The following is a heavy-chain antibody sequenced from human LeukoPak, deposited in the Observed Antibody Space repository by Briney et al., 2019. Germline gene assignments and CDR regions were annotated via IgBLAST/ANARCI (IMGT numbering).Heavy chain of an antibody. CDR1: GFTFDDYA. CDR3: AKNIRSSSWYYFDY. D-gene: IGHD6-13*01. Sequence: GGSLRLSCAASGFTFDDYAMHWVRQASGKGLEWVSGISWNSGSIGYADSVKGRFTISRDNAKNSLYLQMNSLRAEDTALYYCAKNIRSSSWYYFDYWGQGTLVTVSS. J-gene: IGHJ4*02. CDR2: ISWNSGSI. V-gene: IGHV3-9*01.